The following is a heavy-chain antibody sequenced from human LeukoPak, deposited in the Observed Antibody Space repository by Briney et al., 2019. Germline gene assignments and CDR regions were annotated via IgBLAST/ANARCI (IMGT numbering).Heavy chain of an antibody. D-gene: IGHD3-10*01. J-gene: IGHJ5*02. Sequence: ASVKVSCKASGYTFTCYYMHWVRQAPGQGLEWMGWINPNSGGTNYAQKFQGRVTMTRDTSISTAYMELSRLRSDDTAVYYCAREHYGSGSYYPNNWFDPWGQGTLVTVSS. V-gene: IGHV1-2*02. CDR2: INPNSGGT. CDR3: AREHYGSGSYYPNNWFDP. CDR1: GYTFTCYY.